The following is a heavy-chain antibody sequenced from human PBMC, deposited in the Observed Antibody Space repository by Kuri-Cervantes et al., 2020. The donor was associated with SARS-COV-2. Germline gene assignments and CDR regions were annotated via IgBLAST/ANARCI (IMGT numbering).Heavy chain of an antibody. CDR1: GFTVSSNY. J-gene: IGHJ4*02. CDR3: ARDLQQLVRGYFDY. CDR2: IYSGGST. Sequence: GESLKISCAASGFTVSSNYMSWVRQAPGKGLEWVSVIYSGGSTYYADSVKGRFTISRHNSKNTLYLQMNSLRAEDTAVYYCARDLQQLVRGYFDYWGQGTLVTVSS. V-gene: IGHV3-53*01. D-gene: IGHD6-13*01.